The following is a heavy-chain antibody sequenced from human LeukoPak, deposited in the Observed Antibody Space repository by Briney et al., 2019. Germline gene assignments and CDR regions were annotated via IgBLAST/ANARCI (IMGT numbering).Heavy chain of an antibody. CDR2: ISGSGGST. D-gene: IGHD2-21*02. CDR1: GFTFSSYA. V-gene: IGHV3-23*01. J-gene: IGHJ4*02. Sequence: PGGSLRLSCAASGFTFSSYAMSWVRQAPGEGLGWVSAISGSGGSTYYADSVKGRFTISRDNSKNTLHLQMNSLRAEDTAVYYCAKEPTMVTLRDYWGQGTLVTVSS. CDR3: AKEPTMVTLRDY.